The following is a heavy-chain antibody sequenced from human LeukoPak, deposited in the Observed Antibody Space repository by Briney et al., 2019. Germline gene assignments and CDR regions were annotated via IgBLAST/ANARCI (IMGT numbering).Heavy chain of an antibody. CDR2: ISSNGGST. Sequence: PGGSLRLPCAASGFTFSSYAMHWVRQAPGNGLEYVSGISSNGGSTYYANSVKGRFTISRDNSKNTLYLQMGSLRAEDVAVYYCARVSSSSGNDYWGQGTLVTVSS. D-gene: IGHD6-6*01. J-gene: IGHJ4*02. V-gene: IGHV3-64*01. CDR3: ARVSSSSGNDY. CDR1: GFTFSSYA.